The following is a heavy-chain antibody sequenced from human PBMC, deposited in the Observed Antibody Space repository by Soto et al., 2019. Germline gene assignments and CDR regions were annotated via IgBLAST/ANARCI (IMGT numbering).Heavy chain of an antibody. CDR3: AGSAAAGTIPIDY. D-gene: IGHD6-13*01. CDR1: GHSISSSSYY. V-gene: IGHV4-39*01. Sequence: SETLSLTCTVPGHSISSSSYYWGWIRQPPGKGLEWIGSIYYSGSPYYNPYLKSRVTISVDTSQNQFSLKLSSVTAADTAVYYCAGSAAAGTIPIDYWGQGTLVTVS. J-gene: IGHJ4*02. CDR2: IYYSGSP.